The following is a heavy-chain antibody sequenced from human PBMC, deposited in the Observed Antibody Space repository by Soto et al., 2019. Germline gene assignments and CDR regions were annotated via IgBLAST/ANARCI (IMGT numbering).Heavy chain of an antibody. CDR3: ASTIADYYVDYISNY. D-gene: IGHD4-17*01. J-gene: IGHJ4*02. V-gene: IGHV4-39*01. Sequence: QLQLQESGPGLVKPSETLSLTCTVSGGSTSSSSYYWGWIRQPPGKGLEWIGSIFYSGTTYYNSSLKSRVTSSVDTSKNQFSLKLSSVTAADTAVYYCASTIADYYVDYISNYWGQGTLVTVSS. CDR1: GGSTSSSSYY. CDR2: IFYSGTT.